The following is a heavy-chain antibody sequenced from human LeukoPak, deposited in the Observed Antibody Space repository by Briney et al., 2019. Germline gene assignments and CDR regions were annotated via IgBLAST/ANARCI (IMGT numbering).Heavy chain of an antibody. J-gene: IGHJ5*02. D-gene: IGHD2-2*01. Sequence: PGRSLRLSCTASGFNFGAYAMSWVRQAPGKGLEGVGCVTSQAFGGKIEYAASVRGRFTISRDDSKSTAYLQMNSLKTEDTAVYFCTRNGRGCSSTSCYAGRFDPWGQGTQVTVSS. CDR1: GFNFGAYA. V-gene: IGHV3-49*04. CDR2: VTSQAFGGKI. CDR3: TRNGRGCSSTSCYAGRFDP.